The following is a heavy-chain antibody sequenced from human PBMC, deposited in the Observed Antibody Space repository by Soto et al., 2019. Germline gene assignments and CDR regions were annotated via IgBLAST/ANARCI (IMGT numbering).Heavy chain of an antibody. D-gene: IGHD2-15*01. CDR2: IYYSGST. Sequence: SETLSLTCTVSGGSVSSGSYYWSWIRQPPGKGLEWIGYIYYSGSTNYNPSLKSRVTISVDTSKNQFSLKLSSVTAADTAVYYCARLTRILAPNYDYWGQGTLVTVSS. CDR3: ARLTRILAPNYDY. CDR1: GGSVSSGSYY. J-gene: IGHJ4*02. V-gene: IGHV4-61*01.